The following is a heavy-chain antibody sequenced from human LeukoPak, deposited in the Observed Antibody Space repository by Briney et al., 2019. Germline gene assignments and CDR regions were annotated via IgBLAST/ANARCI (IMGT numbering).Heavy chain of an antibody. CDR1: GGSISSYY. CDR2: IYYSGST. J-gene: IGHJ4*01. Sequence: SETLSLTCTVSGGSISSYYWSWIRQPPGQGLEWIGYIYYSGSTNYNPSLKSRVTISVDTSKNQFSLKLSSVTAADTAVYYCARERVPATAVDYWGQGTLVTVSS. D-gene: IGHD2-2*01. CDR3: ARERVPATAVDY. V-gene: IGHV4-59*01.